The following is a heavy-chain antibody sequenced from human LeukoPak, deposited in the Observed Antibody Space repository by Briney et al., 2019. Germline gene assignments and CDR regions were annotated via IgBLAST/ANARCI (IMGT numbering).Heavy chain of an antibody. CDR1: GFTFSSYG. Sequence: GGSLRLSCAASGFTFSSYGMHWVRQAPGKGLEWVAVIWYDGSNKYYADSVKGRFTISRDNSKNTLYLQVNSLRAEDTAVYYCASLAMVRGVNQDYWGQGTLVTVSS. D-gene: IGHD3-10*01. J-gene: IGHJ4*02. CDR3: ASLAMVRGVNQDY. V-gene: IGHV3-33*01. CDR2: IWYDGSNK.